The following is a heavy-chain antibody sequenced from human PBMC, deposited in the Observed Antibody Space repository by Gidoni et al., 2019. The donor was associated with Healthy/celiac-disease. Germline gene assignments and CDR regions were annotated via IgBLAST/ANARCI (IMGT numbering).Heavy chain of an antibody. CDR2: ISSSGSTI. CDR3: ARDLPPFYDFWSGYSLYYYGMDV. V-gene: IGHV3-48*03. D-gene: IGHD3-3*01. Sequence: EVQLVESGGGLVQPGGSLRLSCAASGFTFSSYEMNWVRQAPGKGLEWVSYISSSGSTIYYADSVKGRFTISRDNAKNSLYLQMNSLRAEDTAVYYCARDLPPFYDFWSGYSLYYYGMDVWGQGTTVTVSS. J-gene: IGHJ6*02. CDR1: GFTFSSYE.